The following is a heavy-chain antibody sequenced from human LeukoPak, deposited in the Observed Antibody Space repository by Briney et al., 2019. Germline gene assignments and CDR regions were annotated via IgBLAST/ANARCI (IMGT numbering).Heavy chain of an antibody. CDR1: GFLVSKNY. V-gene: IGHV3-66*01. J-gene: IGHJ6*02. CDR2: ISSAGAT. D-gene: IGHD3/OR15-3a*01. Sequence: GGSLRLSCAASGFLVSKNYMSWARQAPGKGLGWVSIISSAGATHYVDSVKGRFTISRDNSKNTLYLQMNSLRAEDTAVYFCATRGLSGYYYGMDVWGQGTTVTVAS. CDR3: ATRGLSGYYYGMDV.